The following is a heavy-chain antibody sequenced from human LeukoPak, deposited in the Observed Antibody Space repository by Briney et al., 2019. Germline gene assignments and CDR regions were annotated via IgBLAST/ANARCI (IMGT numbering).Heavy chain of an antibody. CDR2: ISYDGNNK. Sequence: GKSLRLSCSASGFTFSRHGMHWVRQAPGKGLEWVSVISYDGNNKYYADSVKGRFTISRDNSKNTLYLQMNSLRAEDTAVYYCARDLVGGWDDSSGYYYGYFDYWGQGTLVTVSS. CDR1: GFTFSRHG. D-gene: IGHD3-22*01. CDR3: ARDLVGGWDDSSGYYYGYFDY. J-gene: IGHJ4*02. V-gene: IGHV3-30*19.